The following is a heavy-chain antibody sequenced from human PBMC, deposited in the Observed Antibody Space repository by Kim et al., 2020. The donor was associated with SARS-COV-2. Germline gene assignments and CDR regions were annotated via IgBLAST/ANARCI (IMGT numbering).Heavy chain of an antibody. J-gene: IGHJ4*02. CDR3: AKDMGDYYGSGNPGDY. CDR2: ISWNSGSI. CDR1: GFTFGDYA. Sequence: GGPLRLSCAASGFTFGDYAMHWVRQAPGKGLEWVSGISWNSGSIGYADSVKGRFTISRDNAKNSLYLQMNSLRAEDTALYYCAKDMGDYYGSGNPGDYWGQGTLVTVSS. D-gene: IGHD3-10*01. V-gene: IGHV3-9*01.